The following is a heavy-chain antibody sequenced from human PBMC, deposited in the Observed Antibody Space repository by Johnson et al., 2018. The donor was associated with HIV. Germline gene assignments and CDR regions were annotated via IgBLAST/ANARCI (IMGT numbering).Heavy chain of an antibody. CDR1: GFTVSSNS. CDR2: IYRGGST. D-gene: IGHD2-8*01. CDR3: ARSGYCTTSRCTDDAFDI. V-gene: IGHV3-66*01. Sequence: VHLVESGGGVVQPGGSLRLSCAASGFTVSSNSMTWVRQAPGKGLEWVSLIYRGGSTYYADSVKGRITISRDNSKNTLYLQMNSRIAEDTAVYYCARSGYCTTSRCTDDAFDIWGQGTMVTVSS. J-gene: IGHJ3*02.